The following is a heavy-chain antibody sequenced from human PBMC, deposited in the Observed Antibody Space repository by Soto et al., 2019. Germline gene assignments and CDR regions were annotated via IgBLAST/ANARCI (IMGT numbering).Heavy chain of an antibody. J-gene: IGHJ6*02. CDR2: SIPIFGTA. CDR1: GGTCSNYA. Sequence: AVKVSCKASGGTCSNYASSWVRQAPGQGREGMGGSIPIFGTANYAQKFQGRVTITADESTSTAYMELSSLRSEDTAVYYCAREGIVEMAISHEGDHYYYYGMDVWGQGTTVTVSS. D-gene: IGHD2-21*01. CDR3: AREGIVEMAISHEGDHYYYYGMDV. V-gene: IGHV1-69*13.